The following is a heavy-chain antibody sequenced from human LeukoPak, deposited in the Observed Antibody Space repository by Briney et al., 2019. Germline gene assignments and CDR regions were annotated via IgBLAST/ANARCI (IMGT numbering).Heavy chain of an antibody. CDR1: GFTFSSYG. J-gene: IGHJ4*02. Sequence: PGGSLRLSCAASGFTFSSYGMHWVRQAPGKGLEWVAFIRYDGSNKYYADSVKGRFTISRDNSKNTLYLQMNSLRAEDTAVYYCAIVGYCSGGSCYPFDYWGQGTLVTVFS. CDR3: AIVGYCSGGSCYPFDY. CDR2: IRYDGSNK. V-gene: IGHV3-30*02. D-gene: IGHD2-15*01.